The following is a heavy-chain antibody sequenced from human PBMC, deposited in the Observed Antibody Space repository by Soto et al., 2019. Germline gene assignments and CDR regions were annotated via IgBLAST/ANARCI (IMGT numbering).Heavy chain of an antibody. Sequence: QVQLVQSGAEVKKPGASVKVSCKASGYTFTSYDINWVRQATGQGLEWMGWMNPNSGNTGYAQKFQGRVTMTRNTSISTAYMELSSLRSEDTAVYYCARGVEQWLSIWAHSTRGMDVWFQGTTVTVSS. CDR1: GYTFTSYD. CDR3: ARGVEQWLSIWAHSTRGMDV. V-gene: IGHV1-8*01. CDR2: MNPNSGNT. D-gene: IGHD6-19*01. J-gene: IGHJ6*02.